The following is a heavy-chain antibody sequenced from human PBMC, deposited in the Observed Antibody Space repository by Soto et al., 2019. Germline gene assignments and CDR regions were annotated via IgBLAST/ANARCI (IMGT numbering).Heavy chain of an antibody. J-gene: IGHJ4*02. CDR3: ARQDRYCSSTSCYLFGY. V-gene: IGHV5-51*01. CDR1: GYSFTSYW. CDR2: IYPGDSDT. Sequence: GESLKISCKGSGYSFTSYWIGWVRQMPGKGLEWMGIIYPGDSDTRYSPSFQGQVTISADKSISTAYLQWSSLKASDTAMYYCARQDRYCSSTSCYLFGYWGQGALVTVSS. D-gene: IGHD2-2*01.